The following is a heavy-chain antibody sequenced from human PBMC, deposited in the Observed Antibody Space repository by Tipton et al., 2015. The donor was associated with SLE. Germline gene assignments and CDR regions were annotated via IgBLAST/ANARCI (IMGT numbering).Heavy chain of an antibody. J-gene: IGHJ6*02. CDR3: ARHHGSGWLYGLDV. Sequence: TLSLTCTVSGDPINSYYWSWIRQPPGEGLEWIGYIYYREGTNYSPSLKSRVTISLDASKNQLSLKLSSLTAADTAVYYCARHHGSGWLYGLDVWGQGTTVTVSS. CDR1: GDPINSYY. V-gene: IGHV4-59*08. D-gene: IGHD6-19*01. CDR2: IYYREGT.